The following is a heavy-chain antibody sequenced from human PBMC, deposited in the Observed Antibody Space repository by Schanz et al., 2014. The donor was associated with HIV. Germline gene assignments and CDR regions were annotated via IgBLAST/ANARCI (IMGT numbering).Heavy chain of an antibody. Sequence: QVQLVQSGAEVKKPGSSVKVSCKASGDTFTNYAITWVRQAPGQGLEWMGGIIPIFGTTNYAQKLQGRVTITADESTSTAYMELSSLRSEDTAVYYCATCLITIGCSSWGQGTLVTVSS. CDR2: IIPIFGTT. V-gene: IGHV1-69*01. CDR1: GDTFTNYA. CDR3: ATCLITIGCSS. D-gene: IGHD1-1*01. J-gene: IGHJ5*02.